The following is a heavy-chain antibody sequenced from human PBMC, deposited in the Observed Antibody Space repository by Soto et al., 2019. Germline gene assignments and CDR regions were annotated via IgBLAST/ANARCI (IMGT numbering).Heavy chain of an antibody. CDR1: DASIRGYY. Sequence: SSETLSLTCTVSDASIRGYYWSWIRQPPGKGLEWIGYFHYSGISNYNSSLKSRVTMSLDTSKNQFSLKLSSVSAADTAIYYCARGASNWQYFDYWGQGALVTVSS. CDR3: ARGASNWQYFDY. J-gene: IGHJ4*02. D-gene: IGHD4-4*01. CDR2: FHYSGIS. V-gene: IGHV4-59*01.